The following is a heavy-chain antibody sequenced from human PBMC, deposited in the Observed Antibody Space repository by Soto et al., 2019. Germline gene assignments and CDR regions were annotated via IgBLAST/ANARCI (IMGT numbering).Heavy chain of an antibody. J-gene: IGHJ4*02. D-gene: IGHD3-10*01. CDR2: FYYSGSN. CDR1: GDSVSSGAYY. Sequence: QVQLQESGPGLVKPSETLSLTCTVSGDSVSSGAYYWSWIRQPPGKGLEWIGYFYYSGSNNYNPSIKSRVTISVDTSKNQFSLKMSSVTAADTAVYYCARGGQKRSLSFDYWGQGTLVTVSS. V-gene: IGHV4-61*08. CDR3: ARGGQKRSLSFDY.